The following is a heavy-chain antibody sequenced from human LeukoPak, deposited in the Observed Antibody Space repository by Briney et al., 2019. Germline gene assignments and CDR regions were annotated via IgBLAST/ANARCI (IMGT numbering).Heavy chain of an antibody. J-gene: IGHJ6*02. Sequence: ASVKASCTASGYTFTSYGISWVRQAPGQGLEWMGWISAYNGNTNYAQKLQGRVTMTTDTSTSTAYMELRSLRSDDTAVYYCASLYDYGDYYYYGMDVWGQGTTVTVSS. D-gene: IGHD4-17*01. CDR2: ISAYNGNT. CDR1: GYTFTSYG. V-gene: IGHV1-18*01. CDR3: ASLYDYGDYYYYGMDV.